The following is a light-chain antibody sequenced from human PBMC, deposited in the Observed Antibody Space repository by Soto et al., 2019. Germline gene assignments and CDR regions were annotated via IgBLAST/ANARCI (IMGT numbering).Light chain of an antibody. Sequence: EIVLTQSPGTLSLSPGERATLSCRASRDVSRSFLAWYQQKLGQPPRLLIYDASTRATGIPDRFSGSGSGTDFTLTSSRLEPEDFAVYFCQQYGSVTITVGRGTRLDI. J-gene: IGKJ5*01. CDR3: QQYGSVTIT. CDR2: DAS. V-gene: IGKV3-20*01. CDR1: RDVSRSF.